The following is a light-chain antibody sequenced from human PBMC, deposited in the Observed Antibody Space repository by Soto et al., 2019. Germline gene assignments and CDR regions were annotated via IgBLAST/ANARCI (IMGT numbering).Light chain of an antibody. Sequence: SYELTQPPSVSVAPGKTGRITCGGNNIGSKSVHWYQQKPGQAPRLVISYDNDRPSGIPERFSGSDSGNTATLTISRVEVGDEADYYCQVWDSSSDHVVFGGGTKLTVL. CDR3: QVWDSSSDHVV. V-gene: IGLV3-21*04. CDR2: YDN. J-gene: IGLJ3*02. CDR1: NIGSKS.